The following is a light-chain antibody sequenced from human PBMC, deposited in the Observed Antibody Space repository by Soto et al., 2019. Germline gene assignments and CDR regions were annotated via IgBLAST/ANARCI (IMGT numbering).Light chain of an antibody. Sequence: DIVMTQSPDSLAVSLGERATINCKSSQSILFNSNNKNYLAWYQQKPGQPPKLLIYWASTRESGVPDRFGGSRTRSDFTLTISSLQAEDVALYYCQQYYGTPLTFGGGTKVEIK. J-gene: IGKJ4*01. CDR2: WAS. V-gene: IGKV4-1*01. CDR3: QQYYGTPLT. CDR1: QSILFNSNNKNY.